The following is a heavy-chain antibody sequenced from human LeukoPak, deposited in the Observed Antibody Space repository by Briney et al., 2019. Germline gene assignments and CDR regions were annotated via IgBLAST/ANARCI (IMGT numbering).Heavy chain of an antibody. CDR2: IIPIFGTA. Sequence: ASVKVSCKASGGTFSSYAISWVRQAPGQRLEWMGGIIPIFGTANYAQKFQGRVTITADKSTSTAYMELSSLRSEDTAVYYCARGRDSRQDFDYWGQGTLVTVSS. D-gene: IGHD6-13*01. CDR3: ARGRDSRQDFDY. V-gene: IGHV1-69*06. J-gene: IGHJ4*02. CDR1: GGTFSSYA.